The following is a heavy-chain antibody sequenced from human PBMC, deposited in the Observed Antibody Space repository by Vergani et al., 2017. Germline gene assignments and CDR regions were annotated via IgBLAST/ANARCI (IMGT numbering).Heavy chain of an antibody. Sequence: QITLKESGPTLVKPTQTLTLTCTFSGFSLNTRGVSVAWIRQPPGKALDWLALIYWNDDQHYSPSLNNSVTITKDTSKNQVVLTMTNMDYVDTGTYYCVYRKSECGSTGCFYPFYFYYYMDDWRKGTTLIVSS. CDR1: GFSLNTRGVS. J-gene: IGHJ6*03. CDR2: IYWNDDQ. D-gene: IGHD2-2*01. CDR3: VYRKSECGSTGCFYPFYFYYYMDD. V-gene: IGHV2-5*04.